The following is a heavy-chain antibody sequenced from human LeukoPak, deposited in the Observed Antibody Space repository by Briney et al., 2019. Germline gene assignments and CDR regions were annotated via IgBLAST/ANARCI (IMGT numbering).Heavy chain of an antibody. D-gene: IGHD3-10*01. V-gene: IGHV3-30*02. CDR3: AKGARFRGAIIGGLNEFDP. CDR2: IRYDGSNK. J-gene: IGHJ5*02. CDR1: GFTFSSYG. Sequence: GGSLRLSCAASGFTFSSYGMHWVRQAPGKGLEWVAFIRYDGSNKYYADSVKGRFTISRDNSKNTLYLQMNSLRAEDTAVYYCAKGARFRGAIIGGLNEFDPWGQGTLVTVSS.